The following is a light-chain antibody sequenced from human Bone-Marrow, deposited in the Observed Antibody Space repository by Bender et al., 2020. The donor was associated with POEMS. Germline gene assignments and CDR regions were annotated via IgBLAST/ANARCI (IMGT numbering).Light chain of an antibody. J-gene: IGLJ2*01. Sequence: SFELTQPPSVSVSPGQTARITCSGDFLPKQYAYWYQQKSGQAPVLVIYEDTKRPSGIPERFSGSNSAPMATLTISGAQVEDEADYYCYSTDSSGNPLFGGGTKLTVL. CDR1: FLPKQY. CDR3: YSTDSSGNPL. CDR2: EDT. V-gene: IGLV3-10*01.